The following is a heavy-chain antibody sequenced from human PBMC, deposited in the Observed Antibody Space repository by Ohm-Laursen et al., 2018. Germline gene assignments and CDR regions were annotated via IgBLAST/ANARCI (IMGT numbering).Heavy chain of an antibody. CDR3: AKRLWDVRSESFDY. V-gene: IGHV3-23*01. J-gene: IGHJ4*02. Sequence: SLRLSCAASGSTFSSYAMSWVRQAPGKGLEWVSAVSGTGGNTYYADSVKGRFTISRDNSKNTLYLQMNSLRVEDTALYYCAKRLWDVRSESFDYWGQGTRVTVSS. CDR2: VSGTGGNT. CDR1: GSTFSSYA. D-gene: IGHD1-26*01.